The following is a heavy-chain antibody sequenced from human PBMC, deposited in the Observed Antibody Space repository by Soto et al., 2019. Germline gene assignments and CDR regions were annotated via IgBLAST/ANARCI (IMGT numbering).Heavy chain of an antibody. CDR2: IYWDDDK. D-gene: IGHD3-16*01. CDR3: AHSLYDYVWGTNWFDP. V-gene: IGHV2-5*02. CDR1: GFSLSTSGVG. Sequence: QITLKESGPTLVKPTQTLTLTCTFSGFSLSTSGVGVGWIRQPPGKALEWRALIYWDDDKRYSPSLKSRLTITKDTSKNQVVLTMTNMDPVDTATYYCAHSLYDYVWGTNWFDPWGQGTLVTVSS. J-gene: IGHJ5*02.